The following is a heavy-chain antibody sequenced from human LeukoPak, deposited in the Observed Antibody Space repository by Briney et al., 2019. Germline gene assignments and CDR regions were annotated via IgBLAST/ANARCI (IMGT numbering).Heavy chain of an antibody. V-gene: IGHV4-59*08. D-gene: IGHD3-22*01. CDR1: GGSIKNYY. Sequence: SSETLSLTCTVSGGSIKNYYWSWIRQPPGKGPEWIGYIYSSESTNYNPSLKSRVTISVDTSKNQFSLRLSSVTAADTAVYFCARRYDTSGFYYFDYWGHGTLVTASS. J-gene: IGHJ4*01. CDR3: ARRYDTSGFYYFDY. CDR2: IYSSEST.